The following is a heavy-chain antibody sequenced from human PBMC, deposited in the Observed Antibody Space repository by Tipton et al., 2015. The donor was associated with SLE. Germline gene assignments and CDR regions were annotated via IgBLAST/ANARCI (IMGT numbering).Heavy chain of an antibody. Sequence: TLSLTCAVYGGSFSGYYWSWIRQPPGKGLEWIGEINHSGSTNYNPSLKSRVTISVDTSKNQFSLKLSSVTAADTAVYYCARLGYYYGSGSDWGQGTLVTVSS. J-gene: IGHJ4*02. CDR3: ARLGYYYGSGSD. CDR2: INHSGST. D-gene: IGHD3-10*01. V-gene: IGHV4-34*01. CDR1: GGSFSGYY.